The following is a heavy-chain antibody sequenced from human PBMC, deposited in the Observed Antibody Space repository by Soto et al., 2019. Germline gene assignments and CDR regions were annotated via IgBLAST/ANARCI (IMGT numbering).Heavy chain of an antibody. D-gene: IGHD2-21*01. V-gene: IGHV3-30*03. J-gene: IGHJ3*02. CDR1: GFTFSSYG. Sequence: GGSLRLSCAASGFTFSSYGMHWVRQAPGKGLEWVAVISYDGSNKYYADSVKGRFTISRDNSKNTLYLQMNSLRAEDTAVYYCAAPGYSLDIWGQGTMVTVSS. CDR3: AAPGYSLDI. CDR2: ISYDGSNK.